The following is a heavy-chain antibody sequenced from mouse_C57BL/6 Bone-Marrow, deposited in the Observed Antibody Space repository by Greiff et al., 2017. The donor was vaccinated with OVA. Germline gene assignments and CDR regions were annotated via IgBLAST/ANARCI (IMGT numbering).Heavy chain of an antibody. CDR1: GYTFTSYW. CDR3: ARTGSDWYFDV. J-gene: IGHJ1*03. Sequence: VKLQQPGAELVKPGASVKLSCKASGYTFTSYWMHWVKQRPGQGLEWIGMIHPNSGSTNYNEKFKSKVTLTVDKSSSTAYMQLSSLTSEDSAVYYCARTGSDWYFDVWGTGTTVTVSS. V-gene: IGHV1-64*01. CDR2: IHPNSGST.